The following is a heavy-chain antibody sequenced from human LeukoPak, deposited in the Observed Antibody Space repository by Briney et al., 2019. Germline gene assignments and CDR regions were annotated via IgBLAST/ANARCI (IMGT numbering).Heavy chain of an antibody. J-gene: IGHJ3*01. CDR2: MNPNSGGT. Sequence: AASVKVSCKASGYIFSDYYLHWVRQAPGQGLEWMGWMNPNSGGTNYAQKFQGRITMTGDTSTAYLEVRRLRCGDTAVYYCARDLGSKVIVGGDAFDLWGQGTMVSVLS. D-gene: IGHD2/OR15-2a*01. CDR1: GYIFSDYY. V-gene: IGHV1-2*02. CDR3: ARDLGSKVIVGGDAFDL.